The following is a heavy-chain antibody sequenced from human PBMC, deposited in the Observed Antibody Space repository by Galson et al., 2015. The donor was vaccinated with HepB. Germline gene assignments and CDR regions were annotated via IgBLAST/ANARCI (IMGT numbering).Heavy chain of an antibody. V-gene: IGHV4-59*11. CDR3: AREGGWLDP. J-gene: IGHJ5*02. CDR1: GGSITSHS. D-gene: IGHD3-16*01. Sequence: LSLTCTVSGGSITSHSWSWIRQPPGKGLEWIGHVYYTGTTDYNPSLKSRVTISLDTSKEKFSLTVSSVTAADTAIYYCAREGGWLDPWGQGVLVTVSS. CDR2: VYYTGTT.